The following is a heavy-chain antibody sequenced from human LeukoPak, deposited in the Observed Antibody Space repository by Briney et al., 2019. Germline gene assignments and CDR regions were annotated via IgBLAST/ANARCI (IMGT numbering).Heavy chain of an antibody. Sequence: GGSLRLSCAASGFTFSSFAMSWVRQAPGKGLEWVSAISGSGATTYYADSMKGRFTISRDNSKNTLYLQMNSLRAEDTAVYYCAKCWVRGVISNWFDPWGQGTLVTVSS. J-gene: IGHJ5*02. CDR1: GFTFSSFA. CDR2: ISGSGATT. D-gene: IGHD3-10*01. V-gene: IGHV3-23*01. CDR3: AKCWVRGVISNWFDP.